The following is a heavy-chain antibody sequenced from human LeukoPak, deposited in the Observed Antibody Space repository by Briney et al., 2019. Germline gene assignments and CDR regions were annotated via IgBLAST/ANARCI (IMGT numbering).Heavy chain of an antibody. CDR2: ISYDGSNK. J-gene: IGHJ5*02. CDR3: ARATSDNILTGYYSP. D-gene: IGHD3-9*01. CDR1: GFTFSSYG. Sequence: GGSLRLSCAASGFTFSSYGMHWVRQAPGKGLEWVAVISYDGSNKYYADSVKGRFTISRDNSKNTLYLQMNSLRAEDTAVYYCARATSDNILTGYYSPWGQGTLVTVSS. V-gene: IGHV3-30*03.